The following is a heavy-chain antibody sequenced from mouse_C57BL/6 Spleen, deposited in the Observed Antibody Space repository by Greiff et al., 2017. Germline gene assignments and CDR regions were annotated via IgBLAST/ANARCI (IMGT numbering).Heavy chain of an antibody. CDR3: ARSTYGYDGGYYAMDY. Sequence: QVQLKESGAELVKPGASVKISCTASGYAFSSYWMNWVKQRPGKGLEWIGQIYPGDGDTNYNGKFKGKATLTADKSSSTAYMQRSSLTSEDSAVYCCARSTYGYDGGYYAMDYWGQGTSVTVSS. V-gene: IGHV1-80*01. J-gene: IGHJ4*01. CDR2: IYPGDGDT. D-gene: IGHD2-2*01. CDR1: GYAFSSYW.